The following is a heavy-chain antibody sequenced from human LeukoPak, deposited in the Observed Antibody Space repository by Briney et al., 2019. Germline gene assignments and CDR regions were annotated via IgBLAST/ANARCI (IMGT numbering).Heavy chain of an antibody. CDR1: GFTFSTYW. CDR2: ISGSGGST. Sequence: PGGSLRLSCAASGFTFSTYWMSWVRQAPGKGLEWVSAISGSGGSTYYADSVKGRFTISRDNSKNTLYLQMNSLRAEDTAVYYCAKDFSYDFWSGYDYWGQGTLVTVSS. D-gene: IGHD3-3*01. V-gene: IGHV3-23*01. CDR3: AKDFSYDFWSGYDY. J-gene: IGHJ4*02.